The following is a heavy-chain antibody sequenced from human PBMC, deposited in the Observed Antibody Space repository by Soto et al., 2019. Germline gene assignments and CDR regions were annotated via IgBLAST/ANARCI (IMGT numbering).Heavy chain of an antibody. CDR1: GFTFSDSA. D-gene: IGHD6-19*01. V-gene: IGHV3-73*01. Sequence: GGSLRLSWAASGFTFSDSAMHWVRQASGKGLEWVGRIRSKANNYATEYAASVKGRFTISRDDSKNTAYLQMNSLKTEDTAVYYCTWSSGWSDTGFFDYWGQGTLVTVSS. J-gene: IGHJ4*02. CDR3: TWSSGWSDTGFFDY. CDR2: IRSKANNYAT.